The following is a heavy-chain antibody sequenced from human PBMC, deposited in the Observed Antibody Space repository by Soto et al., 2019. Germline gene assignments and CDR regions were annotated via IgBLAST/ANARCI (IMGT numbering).Heavy chain of an antibody. Sequence: QVQLQESGPGLVKPSQTLSLTCTVSGGSISSGGYYWSWIRQHPGKGLEWIGYIYYSGSTYYNPSLKSRVTISVDTSKNQFSLKLSSVTAADTAVYYCARGGIVATIGVQSPYWYFDLWGRGTLVTVSS. J-gene: IGHJ2*01. CDR3: ARGGIVATIGVQSPYWYFDL. V-gene: IGHV4-31*03. CDR2: IYYSGST. D-gene: IGHD5-12*01. CDR1: GGSISSGGYY.